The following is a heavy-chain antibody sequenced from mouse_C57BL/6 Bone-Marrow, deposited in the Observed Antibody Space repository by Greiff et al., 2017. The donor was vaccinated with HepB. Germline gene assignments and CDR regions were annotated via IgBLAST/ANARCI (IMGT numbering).Heavy chain of an antibody. J-gene: IGHJ1*03. CDR1: GYTFTSYG. D-gene: IGHD1-1*01. V-gene: IGHV1-58*01. CDR2: IYIGNGYT. CDR3: ARLGTTVVASHWYFDV. Sequence: VQLKESGAELVRPGSSVKMSCKTSGYTFTSYGINWVKQRPGQGLEWIGYIYIGNGYTEYNEKFKGKATLTSDTSSSTAYMQLSSLTSEDSAIYFCARLGTTVVASHWYFDVWGTGTTVTVSS.